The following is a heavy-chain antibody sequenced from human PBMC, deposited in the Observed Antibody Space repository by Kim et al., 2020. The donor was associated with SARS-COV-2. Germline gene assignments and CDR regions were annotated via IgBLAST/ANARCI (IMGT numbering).Heavy chain of an antibody. CDR2: IDPSDSYT. J-gene: IGHJ6*02. Sequence: GESLKISCKGSGYSFTSYWISWVRQMPGKGLEWMGRIDPSDSYTNYSPSFQGHVTISADKSISTAYLQWSSLKASDTAMYYCARGPGVRGVIRYYYYGMDVWGQGTTVTVS. V-gene: IGHV5-10-1*01. D-gene: IGHD3-10*01. CDR1: GYSFTSYW. CDR3: ARGPGVRGVIRYYYYGMDV.